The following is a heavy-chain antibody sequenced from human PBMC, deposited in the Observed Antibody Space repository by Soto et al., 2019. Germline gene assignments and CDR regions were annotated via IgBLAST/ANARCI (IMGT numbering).Heavy chain of an antibody. V-gene: IGHV5-51*01. J-gene: IGHJ5*02. CDR1: GYSFTNYW. D-gene: IGHD6-13*01. CDR2: IHPGDSDT. Sequence: GDSLKISCQGSGYSFTNYWVGWVRQIPGRGLEWMGIIHPGDSDTRYSPFFQGQVTISADKSISTAYLQWSSLKASDTAMYYCARHNRYSSTWFEGWFDPWGQGTLVTVSS. CDR3: ARHNRYSSTWFEGWFDP.